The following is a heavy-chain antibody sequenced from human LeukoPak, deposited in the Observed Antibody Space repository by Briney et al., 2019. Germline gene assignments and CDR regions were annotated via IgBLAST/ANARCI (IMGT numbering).Heavy chain of an antibody. V-gene: IGHV3-30*18. CDR1: GFTFSSYG. J-gene: IGHJ4*02. D-gene: IGHD6-13*01. CDR2: ISYDGSNK. CDR3: AKRAAAGDGAFDY. Sequence: GGSLRLSCAASGFTFSSYGMHWVRQAPGKGLEWVAVISYDGSNKYYADSVKGRFTISRDNSKNTLYMQMNSLRAEDTAVYYCAKRAAAGDGAFDYWGQGTLVTVSS.